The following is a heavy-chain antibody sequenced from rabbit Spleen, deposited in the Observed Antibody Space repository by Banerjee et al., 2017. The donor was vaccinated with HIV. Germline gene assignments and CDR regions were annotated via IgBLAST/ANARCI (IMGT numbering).Heavy chain of an antibody. CDR3: VRDLVYDDDSEKGYFNL. V-gene: IGHV1S7*01. D-gene: IGHD2-1*01. CDR1: GFDFSVYG. J-gene: IGHJ4*01. CDR2: IDPIFGRT. Sequence: QSLEESGGGLVQPGGSLKLSCKASGFDFSVYGLSWVRQAPGKGLEWIGYIDPIFGRTYYASWVNGRFTISSHNAQNTLYLQLNSLTAADTATYFCVRDLVYDDDSEKGYFNLWGPGTLVTVS.